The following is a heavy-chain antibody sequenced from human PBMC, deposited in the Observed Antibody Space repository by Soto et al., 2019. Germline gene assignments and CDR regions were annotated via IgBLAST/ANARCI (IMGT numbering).Heavy chain of an antibody. CDR3: ARGNYYYDSSGYYYDYSGHNWFDP. CDR2: IYYSGST. J-gene: IGHJ5*02. Sequence: SETLSLTCTVSGGSISSGGYYWSWIRQHPGKGLEWIGYIYYSGSTYYNPSLKSRVTISVDTSKNQFSLKLSSVTAADTAVYYCARGNYYYDSSGYYYDYSGHNWFDPSGQGTPDTVSA. V-gene: IGHV4-31*03. CDR1: GGSISSGGYY. D-gene: IGHD3-22*01.